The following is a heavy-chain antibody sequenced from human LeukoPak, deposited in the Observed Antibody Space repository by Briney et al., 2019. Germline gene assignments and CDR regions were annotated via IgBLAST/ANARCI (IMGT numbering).Heavy chain of an antibody. Sequence: QPGGSLRLSCAASGFTFSSYAMNWVRQAPGRGLEWVSGFSGSGGTTYYADSVKGRFTISRDNSKNTLYLQMNSLRAEDTAVYYCTTGNSLGRDGNYFFDFWGPGTLVTVSS. J-gene: IGHJ4*02. CDR2: FSGSGGTT. CDR1: GFTFSSYA. D-gene: IGHD1-7*01. V-gene: IGHV3-23*01. CDR3: TTGNSLGRDGNYFFDF.